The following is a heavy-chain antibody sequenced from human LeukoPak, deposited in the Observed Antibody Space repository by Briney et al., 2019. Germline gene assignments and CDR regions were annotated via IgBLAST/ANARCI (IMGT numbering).Heavy chain of an antibody. CDR3: AKGGIAVAGPPGY. D-gene: IGHD6-19*01. CDR2: ISWNSGSI. V-gene: IGHV3-9*02. J-gene: IGHJ4*02. Sequence: GGSLRLSCAASGFTSDDYAMHLVRQAPGKGLEWVSGISWNSGSIGYADSVKGRFTISRDNAKNSLYLQMNSLRAEDTALYYCAKGGIAVAGPPGYWGQGTLVTVSS. CDR1: GFTSDDYA.